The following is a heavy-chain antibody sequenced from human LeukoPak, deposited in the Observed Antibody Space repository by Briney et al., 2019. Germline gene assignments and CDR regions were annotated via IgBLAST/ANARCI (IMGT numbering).Heavy chain of an antibody. D-gene: IGHD2-15*01. J-gene: IGHJ3*02. CDR2: IYCSGST. CDR3: ARAVGLRDAFDI. V-gene: IGHV4-39*01. CDR1: GGSISSSSYY. Sequence: PSETLSLTCTVSGGSISSSSYYWGWIRQPPGKGLEWIGSIYCSGSTYYNPSLKSRVTISVDTSKNQFSLKLSSVTAADTAVYYCARAVGLRDAFDIWGQGTMVTVSS.